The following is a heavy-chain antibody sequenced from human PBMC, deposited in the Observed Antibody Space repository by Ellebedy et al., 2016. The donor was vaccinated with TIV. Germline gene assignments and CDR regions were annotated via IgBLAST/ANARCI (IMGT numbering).Heavy chain of an antibody. Sequence: GESLKISCAASGFTFSSYWMSWVRQAPGKGLEWVANIKQDGSEKYYVDSVKGRFTISRDNAKNSLYLQMNSLRAEDTAVYYCARGAIWFGELSTYYCDYWGQGTLVTVSS. D-gene: IGHD3-10*01. V-gene: IGHV3-7*01. CDR3: ARGAIWFGELSTYYCDY. J-gene: IGHJ4*02. CDR1: GFTFSSYW. CDR2: IKQDGSEK.